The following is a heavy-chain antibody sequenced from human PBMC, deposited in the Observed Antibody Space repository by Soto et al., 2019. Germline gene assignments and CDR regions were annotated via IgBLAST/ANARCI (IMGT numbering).Heavy chain of an antibody. Sequence: QVQLVESGGGVVQPGRSLRLSCAASGFTFSSFGMHWVRQAPGKGLEWVAVISYDGSNKYFADSVKGRFTISRENSKNTSXVQMNSLRPEDTALYYCAKDGEGYCSGGSCVNFDYWGQGTLVTVSS. CDR3: AKDGEGYCSGGSCVNFDY. V-gene: IGHV3-30*18. CDR1: GFTFSSFG. CDR2: ISYDGSNK. J-gene: IGHJ4*02. D-gene: IGHD2-15*01.